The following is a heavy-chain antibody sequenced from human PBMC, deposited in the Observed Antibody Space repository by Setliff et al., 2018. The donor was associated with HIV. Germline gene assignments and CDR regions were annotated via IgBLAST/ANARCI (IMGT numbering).Heavy chain of an antibody. D-gene: IGHD3-22*01. Sequence: SETLSLTCTVSGGYLSNHHWIWIRQPPGKGLEWIGRISDSGTADYDPSLKSRLTISLDTSRNQFSLKLSSVTAADTAVFYCARLTTTYYYDSSAYYHPVWGQGTLVTVSS. CDR2: ISDSGTA. CDR1: GGYLSNHH. V-gene: IGHV4-59*11. J-gene: IGHJ4*02. CDR3: ARLTTTYYYDSSAYYHPV.